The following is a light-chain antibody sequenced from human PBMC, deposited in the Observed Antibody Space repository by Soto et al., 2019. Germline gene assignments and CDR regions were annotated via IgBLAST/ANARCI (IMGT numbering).Light chain of an antibody. CDR3: SSYAGSSNV. Sequence: QSALTQPPSASGSPGQSVAISCTGTSSDVGGYNYVSWYQQHPGKAPKLMIYEVNKRPSGVPDRFSGSKSGNTASLTVSGLQAEDEYDYYCSSYAGSSNVFGTGTKVTVL. CDR2: EVN. V-gene: IGLV2-8*01. CDR1: SSDVGGYNY. J-gene: IGLJ1*01.